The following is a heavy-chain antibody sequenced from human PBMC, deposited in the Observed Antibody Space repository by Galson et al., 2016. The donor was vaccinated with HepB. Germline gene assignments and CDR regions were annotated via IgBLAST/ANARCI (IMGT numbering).Heavy chain of an antibody. CDR2: ISYDGSHE. CDR1: GFTFSSYG. V-gene: IGHV3-30*03. Sequence: SLRLSCAGSGFTFSSYGIHWVRQAPGKGLEWLASISYDGSHENYIDSVKGRFIVSRDNSKSTADLQMNSLRLEDTAVYYCARGFCTSPSCPPDPRGQGTLVTISS. D-gene: IGHD2-8*01. J-gene: IGHJ5*02. CDR3: ARGFCTSPSCPPDP.